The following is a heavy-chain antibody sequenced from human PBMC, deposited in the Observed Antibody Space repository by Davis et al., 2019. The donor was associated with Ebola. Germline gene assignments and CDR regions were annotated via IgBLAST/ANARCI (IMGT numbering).Heavy chain of an antibody. CDR3: ARGRNWFDP. V-gene: IGHV3-48*02. Sequence: GESLKISCAASGFTFSSYSMNWVCQAPGKGLEWVSYISSSSSTIYYADSVKGRFTISRDNAKNSLYLQMNSLRDEDTAVYYCARGRNWFDPWGQGTLVTVSS. CDR1: GFTFSSYS. J-gene: IGHJ5*02. CDR2: ISSSSSTI.